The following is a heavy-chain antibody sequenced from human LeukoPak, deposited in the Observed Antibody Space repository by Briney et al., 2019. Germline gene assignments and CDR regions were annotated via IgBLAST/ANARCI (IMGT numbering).Heavy chain of an antibody. CDR1: GFTFSNYG. Sequence: GGSLRLSCAASGFTFSNYGMNWVRQAPGKGLEWVSYISSSSDAIYYADSVKGRFTISRDNAKNSLYLEMNSLRDEGTAVYYCARAMRSGYDYWGQGTLVTVSS. V-gene: IGHV3-48*02. J-gene: IGHJ4*02. CDR2: ISSSSDAI. D-gene: IGHD5-12*01. CDR3: ARAMRSGYDY.